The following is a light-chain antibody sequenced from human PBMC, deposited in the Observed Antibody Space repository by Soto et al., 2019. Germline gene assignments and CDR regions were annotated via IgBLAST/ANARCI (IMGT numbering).Light chain of an antibody. J-gene: IGLJ1*01. CDR2: EVS. V-gene: IGLV2-14*01. Sequence: QSVLTQPASVSGSPGQSITISCTGTISDVGGYNYVSWYQQHPGKAPKLMIYEVSNRPSGVSDRFSGSKSGNTASLTISGLQAEDEADYYCSSYTTSTTYVFGNGTKVTVL. CDR1: ISDVGGYNY. CDR3: SSYTTSTTYV.